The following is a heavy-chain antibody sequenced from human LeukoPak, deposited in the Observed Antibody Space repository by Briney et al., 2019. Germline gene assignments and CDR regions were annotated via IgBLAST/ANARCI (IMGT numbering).Heavy chain of an antibody. Sequence: PSETLSLTCTVSGVSMNSYYWSWIRQPPGKGLEWIGYIYYSGSTNYNPSLKSRVTISVDTSKNQFSLKMNSVTAADTAVYYCARHQFQLLVNDDAFDMWGQGTMVTVSS. CDR1: GVSMNSYY. CDR2: IYYSGST. J-gene: IGHJ3*02. D-gene: IGHD2-2*01. V-gene: IGHV4-59*08. CDR3: ARHQFQLLVNDDAFDM.